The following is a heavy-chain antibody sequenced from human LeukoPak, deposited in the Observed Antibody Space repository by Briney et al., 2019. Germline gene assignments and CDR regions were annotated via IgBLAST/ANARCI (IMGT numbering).Heavy chain of an antibody. Sequence: ASVKVSCKASGYTFTSYGISWVRQAPGQGLEWMGWISDYNGNTNYAQKLQGRVTMTTDTSTSTAYMELRSLRSDDTAVYYCARDRWLQSESYFDYWGQGTLVTVSS. D-gene: IGHD5-24*01. CDR3: ARDRWLQSESYFDY. CDR2: ISDYNGNT. CDR1: GYTFTSYG. V-gene: IGHV1-18*01. J-gene: IGHJ4*02.